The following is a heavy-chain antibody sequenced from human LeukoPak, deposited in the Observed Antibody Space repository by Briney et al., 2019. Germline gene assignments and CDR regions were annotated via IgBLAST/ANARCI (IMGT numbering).Heavy chain of an antibody. J-gene: IGHJ4*02. CDR3: ARDSGMDGCNLDY. Sequence: SETLSLTCTVSGGSISSYYWSWIRQPPGKGLEWIGYIYYSGSTKYNPSLKSRVTISVDTSKNQFSLKLSSVTAADTAVYYCARDSGMDGCNLDYWGQGTLVTVSS. CDR2: IYYSGST. D-gene: IGHD4-23*01. CDR1: GGSISSYY. V-gene: IGHV4-59*01.